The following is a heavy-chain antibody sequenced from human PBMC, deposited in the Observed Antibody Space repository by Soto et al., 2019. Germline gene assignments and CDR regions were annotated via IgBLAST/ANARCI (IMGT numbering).Heavy chain of an antibody. D-gene: IGHD1-26*01. J-gene: IGHJ4*02. CDR2: ISGYNGNT. CDR1: GYTFTSYG. Sequence: QVQLVQSGAEVKKPGASVKVSCKASGYTFTSYGISWVRQAPGQGLEWMGWISGYNGNTKYAQKLQGRVTMTTDTPTRSAYKELSSQRSDDTAGYYCARDLGGKIVDNWGQGTLVTGSS. CDR3: ARDLGGKIVDN. V-gene: IGHV1-18*01.